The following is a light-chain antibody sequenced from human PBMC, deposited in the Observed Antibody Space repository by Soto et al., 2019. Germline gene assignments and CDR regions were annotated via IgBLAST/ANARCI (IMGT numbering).Light chain of an antibody. CDR3: QQYGTSRQT. CDR2: ESS. V-gene: IGKV3D-15*02. Sequence: EVVMTQSPATLSVSPGERATLYCRASESVSRNLAWYQQKPGQAPRLLIYESSNRATGIAARFSGSGSGTDFTLTISSLEPEDFAVYYCQQYGTSRQTFGQGTKVDIK. J-gene: IGKJ1*01. CDR1: ESVSRN.